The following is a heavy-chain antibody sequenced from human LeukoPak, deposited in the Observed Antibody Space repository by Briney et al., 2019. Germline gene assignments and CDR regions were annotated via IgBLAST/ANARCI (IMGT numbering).Heavy chain of an antibody. D-gene: IGHD1-1*01. CDR2: IYYSGST. CDR3: ARESILPSNTTFYFDY. V-gene: IGHV4-31*03. J-gene: IGHJ4*02. CDR1: GGSISSGGYY. Sequence: PSETLSLTCTVSGGSISSGGYYWSWIRQHPGKGLEWIGYIYYSGSTYYNPSLKSRVTISVDTSKNQFSLKLSSVTAADTAVYYCARESILPSNTTFYFDYWGQGTLVTVSS.